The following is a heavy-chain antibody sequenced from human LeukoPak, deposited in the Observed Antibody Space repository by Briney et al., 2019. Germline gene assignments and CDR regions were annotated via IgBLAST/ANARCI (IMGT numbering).Heavy chain of an antibody. D-gene: IGHD2-2*01. CDR2: IYPGDSDT. CDR3: AKSVTYCSSTSCYAYYYYAMDV. Sequence: PGESLKISCKGSGYSFTSYWIGWVRQMPGKGLEWMGIIYPGDSDTRYSPSFQGQVTISADKSISTAYLQWSSLKALDTAMYYCAKSVTYCSSTSCYAYYYYAMDVWGQGTTVTVSS. J-gene: IGHJ6*02. CDR1: GYSFTSYW. V-gene: IGHV5-51*01.